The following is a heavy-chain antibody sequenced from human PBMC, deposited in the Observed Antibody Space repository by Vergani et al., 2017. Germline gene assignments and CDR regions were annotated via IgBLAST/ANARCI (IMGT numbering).Heavy chain of an antibody. Sequence: QVQLVQSGAEVKKPGASVKVSCKASGYTFTGYYMHWVRQAPGQGLEWMGWINPNSGGTNYAQKFQGRVTMTRDTSISTAYMELSRLRSDDTAVYYCARGEADSIAAAGSYFDYWGQGTLVTVSS. CDR2: INPNSGGT. CDR1: GYTFTGYY. D-gene: IGHD6-13*01. CDR3: ARGEADSIAAAGSYFDY. J-gene: IGHJ4*02. V-gene: IGHV1-2*02.